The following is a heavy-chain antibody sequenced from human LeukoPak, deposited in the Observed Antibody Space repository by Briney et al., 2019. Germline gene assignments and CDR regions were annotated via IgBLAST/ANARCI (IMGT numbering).Heavy chain of an antibody. D-gene: IGHD6-19*01. V-gene: IGHV1-2*02. CDR3: AKGSGSGWYGWFAP. J-gene: IGHJ5*02. CDR1: GYTFTGYY. Sequence: GASVKVSCKASGYTFTGYYMHWVRQAPGQGLEWMGWINPNSGGTNYAQKFQGRVTMTRDTSISTAYMELSRLRSDDTAVYYCAKGSGSGWYGWFAPWGQGTLVTVSS. CDR2: INPNSGGT.